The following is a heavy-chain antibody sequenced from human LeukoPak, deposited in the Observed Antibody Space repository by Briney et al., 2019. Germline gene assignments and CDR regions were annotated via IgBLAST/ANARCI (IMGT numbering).Heavy chain of an antibody. CDR2: IYTSGST. Sequence: SETLSLTRTVSGGSISSYYWSWIRQPAGKGLEWIGRIYTSGSTNYNPSLKSRVTMSVDTSKNQFSLKLSSVTAADTAVYYCARVGGSSSRYGMDVWGQGTTVTVSS. CDR1: GGSISSYY. V-gene: IGHV4-4*07. CDR3: ARVGGSSSRYGMDV. D-gene: IGHD6-6*01. J-gene: IGHJ6*02.